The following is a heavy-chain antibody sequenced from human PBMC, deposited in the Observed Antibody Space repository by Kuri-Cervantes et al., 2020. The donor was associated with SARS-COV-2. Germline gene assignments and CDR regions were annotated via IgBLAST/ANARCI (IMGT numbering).Heavy chain of an antibody. CDR3: ARGGPHLINIVVVLTNYYYYMDV. D-gene: IGHD2-2*01. CDR1: GFTFSSYA. J-gene: IGHJ6*03. Sequence: LSLTCAASGFTFSSYAMHWVRQAPGKGLEWVAVISYDGSNKYYADSVKGRFTISRDNSKNTLYLQMNSLRAEDTAVYYCARGGPHLINIVVVLTNYYYYMDVWGKGTTVTVSS. CDR2: ISYDGSNK. V-gene: IGHV3-30-3*01.